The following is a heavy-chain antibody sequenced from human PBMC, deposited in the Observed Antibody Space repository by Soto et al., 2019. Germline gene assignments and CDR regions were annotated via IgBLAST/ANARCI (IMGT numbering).Heavy chain of an antibody. V-gene: IGHV3-49*03. J-gene: IGHJ6*02. D-gene: IGHD6-13*01. Sequence: GGSLRLSCTASGFTFGDYAMSWFRQAPGKGLEWVGFIRSKAYGGTTEYAASVKGRFTISRDDSKSIAYLQMNSLKTEDTAVYYCTSDSSSWLTYYYYGMAVWGQGTTVTVSS. CDR2: IRSKAYGGTT. CDR1: GFTFGDYA. CDR3: TSDSSSWLTYYYYGMAV.